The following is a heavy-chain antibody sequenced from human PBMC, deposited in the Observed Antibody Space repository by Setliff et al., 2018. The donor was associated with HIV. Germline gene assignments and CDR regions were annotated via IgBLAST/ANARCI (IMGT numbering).Heavy chain of an antibody. CDR2: IIPIFGTP. Sequence: ASVKVSCKASGDTFNSHAISWVRQATGQGLEGMGGIIPIFGTPNYAQKFKGRLTITADESTSTVYMELSSLRSEDTAVYYCARDSRDIVVVIAPEPEPYYYYGMDVWGEGTTVTV. CDR3: ARDSRDIVVVIAPEPEPYYYYGMDV. V-gene: IGHV1-69*13. J-gene: IGHJ6*02. CDR1: GDTFNSHA. D-gene: IGHD2-15*01.